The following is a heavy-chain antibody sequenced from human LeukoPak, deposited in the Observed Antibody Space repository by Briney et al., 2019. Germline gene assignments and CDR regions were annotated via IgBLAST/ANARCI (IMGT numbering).Heavy chain of an antibody. CDR2: IIPIFGTA. D-gene: IGHD3-22*01. J-gene: IGHJ6*03. CDR1: GGTFSSYA. Sequence: ASVKVSCKASGGTFSSYAISWVRQAPGQGLEWMGGIIPIFGTANYAQKFQGRVTITADESTSTAYMELSSLRSEDTAVYYCARVSHDDSSGLPHYYYMDVWGKGTTVTVSS. V-gene: IGHV1-69*13. CDR3: ARVSHDDSSGLPHYYYMDV.